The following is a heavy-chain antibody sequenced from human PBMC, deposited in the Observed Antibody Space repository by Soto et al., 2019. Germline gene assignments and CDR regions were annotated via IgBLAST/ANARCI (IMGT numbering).Heavy chain of an antibody. CDR2: INAGNGST. V-gene: IGHV1-3*01. CDR3: ARAAMDYFDY. CDR1: GYTFTSYA. J-gene: IGHJ4*02. D-gene: IGHD2-2*01. Sequence: QVQLVQSGAEVKKPGASVKVSCKASGYTFTSYAMHWVRQAPGQRLEWMGWINAGNGSTKYSQKFQGRVTITRDTSASTAYMELSSLRSEDTAVYYCARAAMDYFDYWGQGTLVTVSS.